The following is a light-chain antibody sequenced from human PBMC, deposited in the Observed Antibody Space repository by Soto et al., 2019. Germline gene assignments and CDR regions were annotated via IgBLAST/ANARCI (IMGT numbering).Light chain of an antibody. CDR2: GAS. CDR1: QSVSSSY. V-gene: IGKV3-20*01. Sequence: EIVLTQSPGTLSLSPGERATLSCRASQSVSSSYLAWYQQKTGPAPSLLIYGASSRATGIPDRFSGSGSGTDFTLTISRLEPEDFAVYYCQQYGSSPPKLTFGGGTKVEIK. J-gene: IGKJ4*01. CDR3: QQYGSSPPKLT.